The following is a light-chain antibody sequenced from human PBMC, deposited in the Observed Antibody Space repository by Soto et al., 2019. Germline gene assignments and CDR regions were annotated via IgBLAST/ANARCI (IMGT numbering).Light chain of an antibody. J-gene: IGKJ5*01. Sequence: TQSPFNLGLPAGEPAALPCRASQSVSNNVAWYQQKPGQAPRLLILGASTRATGIQARFSGSGSGTEFTLSISCLQSEDFAVYYCKQYKEWTPFNFGHGARPDIK. CDR3: KQYKEWTPFN. CDR1: QSVSNN. CDR2: GAS. V-gene: IGKV3-15*01.